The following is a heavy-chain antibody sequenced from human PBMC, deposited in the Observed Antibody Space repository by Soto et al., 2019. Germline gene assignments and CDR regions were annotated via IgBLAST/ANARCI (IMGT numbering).Heavy chain of an antibody. CDR3: TRAEIGAGFYNNGMDV. CDR2: LIPFLQKA. CDR1: GGTLRTST. J-gene: IGHJ6*02. Sequence: QVHLVQSGAEVRKPGSSVKVSCKASGGTLRTSTVTWVRQGPGQGPEWMGRLIPFLQKANYAQEFQGRVTITADASASTVYMELRSLRSEDTAVYYCTRAEIGAGFYNNGMDVWGPGTTVIVSS. V-gene: IGHV1-69*08. D-gene: IGHD3-22*01.